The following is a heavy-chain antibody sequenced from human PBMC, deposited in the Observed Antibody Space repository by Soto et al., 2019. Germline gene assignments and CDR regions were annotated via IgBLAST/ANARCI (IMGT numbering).Heavy chain of an antibody. J-gene: IGHJ4*02. Sequence: GGSLRLSCAASGFTFSSYSMNWVRQAPGKGPEWVSSISISSSYIYYADSVKGRFTISRDNAKNSLYLQMNSLRAEDTAVYFCAREGSYWNDVGPDWGQGTLVTVSS. D-gene: IGHD1-1*01. CDR2: ISISSSYI. CDR3: AREGSYWNDVGPD. V-gene: IGHV3-21*01. CDR1: GFTFSSYS.